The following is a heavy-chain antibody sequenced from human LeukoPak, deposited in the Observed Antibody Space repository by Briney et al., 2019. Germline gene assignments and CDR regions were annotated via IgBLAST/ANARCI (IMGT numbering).Heavy chain of an antibody. V-gene: IGHV1-18*01. CDR3: ARDRATVVITTVDY. CDR2: ISAYNGNT. D-gene: IGHD4-23*01. Sequence: ASVKVSCKASGYTFTSYGISWVRQAPGQGLEWMGWISAYNGNTNYAQKLQGRVTMTTDTSTSTAYMELRSLRSDDTAVYYCARDRATVVITTVDYWGQGTLVTVSS. J-gene: IGHJ4*02. CDR1: GYTFTSYG.